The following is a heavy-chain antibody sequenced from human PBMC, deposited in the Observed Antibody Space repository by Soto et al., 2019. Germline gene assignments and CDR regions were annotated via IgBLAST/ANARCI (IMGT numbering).Heavy chain of an antibody. D-gene: IGHD3-10*01. CDR2: AYYSGNT. Sequence: SLTKSLTSNVAGYPIGTSGYTWTWIRQPPGKALEWIGNAYYSGNTYYNPSLKSRVTISVDTSKNQFALKLRSMTAADAAVYYCSTHQGYYGSGSYCFDYWGLGTQVTVS. J-gene: IGHJ4*02. CDR3: STHQGYYGSGSYCFDY. V-gene: IGHV4-30-2*03. CDR1: GYPIGTSGYT.